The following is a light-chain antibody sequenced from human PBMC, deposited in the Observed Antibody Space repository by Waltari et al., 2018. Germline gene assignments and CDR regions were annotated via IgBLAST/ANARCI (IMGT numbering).Light chain of an antibody. CDR1: SSDVGGYNY. V-gene: IGLV2-11*01. J-gene: IGLJ1*01. Sequence: QSALTQPRSVSGSPGQSVTISCTGTSSDVGGYNYVSWYQQNPGKAPKLMIYDVSNRPSGVPDRFSASKSGNTASLTISGLQAEDDGDYYCCSYRGSFVFGTGTKVTVL. CDR3: CSYRGSFV. CDR2: DVS.